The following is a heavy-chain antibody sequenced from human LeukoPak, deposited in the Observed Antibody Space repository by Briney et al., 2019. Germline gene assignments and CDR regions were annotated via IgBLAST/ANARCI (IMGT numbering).Heavy chain of an antibody. Sequence: SETLSLTCTVSGGSISSSSYYWGWIRQPPGKGLEWIGSIYYSGSTYYNPSLKSRVTISVDTSKNQFSLRLSSVTAADTAVYYCARSPPMIVVVIDSLDYWGQGTLVTVSS. CDR3: ARSPPMIVVVIDSLDY. D-gene: IGHD3-22*01. J-gene: IGHJ4*02. CDR1: GGSISSSSYY. CDR2: IYYSGST. V-gene: IGHV4-39*01.